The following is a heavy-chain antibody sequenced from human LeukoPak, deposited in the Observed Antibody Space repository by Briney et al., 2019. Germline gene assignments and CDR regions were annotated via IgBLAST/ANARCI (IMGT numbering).Heavy chain of an antibody. CDR1: GYRFSNYW. Sequence: GESLNISCQTSGYRFSNYWIGWVRQLPGRGLEWMGIMYPDDSEIRYSPSFQGLVTFSVDKSISTAYLQWSSLKASDTAMYYCARRVYGKNWFDPWGQGTLVTVSS. V-gene: IGHV5-51*01. CDR2: MYPDDSEI. J-gene: IGHJ5*02. CDR3: ARRVYGKNWFDP. D-gene: IGHD2-8*01.